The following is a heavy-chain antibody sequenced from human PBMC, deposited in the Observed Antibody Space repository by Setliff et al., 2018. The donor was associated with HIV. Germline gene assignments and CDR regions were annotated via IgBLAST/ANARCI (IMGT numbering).Heavy chain of an antibody. J-gene: IGHJ6*03. CDR1: GGSISSHGYY. CDR2: IYSTGNT. Sequence: PSETLSLTCIVSGGSISSHGYYWTWIRQPAGKGLEWIGHIYSTGNTDYNPALKRRVTISIDTSRSQFSLKLTSVTAADTAVYYCARETSGNYPDFSFYLGVWGKGTTVTSP. V-gene: IGHV4-61*09. CDR3: ARETSGNYPDFSFYLGV. D-gene: IGHD1-26*01.